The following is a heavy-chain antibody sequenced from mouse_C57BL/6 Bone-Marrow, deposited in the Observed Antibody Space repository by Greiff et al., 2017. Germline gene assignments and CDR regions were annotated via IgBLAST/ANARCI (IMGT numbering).Heavy chain of an antibody. CDR2: IYPGSGST. J-gene: IGHJ2*01. Sequence: VQLQQPGAELVKPGASVKMSCKASGYTFTSYWITWVKQRPGQGLEWIGDIYPGSGSTNYNETFKSNATLTVDTSSSTAYMQRSSLTSEDSAVYYCARRGPYYYGFDYWGQGTTLTGSS. D-gene: IGHD1-1*01. CDR1: GYTFTSYW. V-gene: IGHV1-55*01. CDR3: ARRGPYYYGFDY.